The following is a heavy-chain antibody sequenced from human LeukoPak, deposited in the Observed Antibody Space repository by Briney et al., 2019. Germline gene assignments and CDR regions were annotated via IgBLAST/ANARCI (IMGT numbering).Heavy chain of an antibody. V-gene: IGHV3-23*01. CDR1: GFTFSSYA. CDR3: AKDTIAVAGTGH. J-gene: IGHJ4*02. Sequence: GGSLRLSCAASGFTFSSYAVSWVRQASGKGLEWVSGISGGGGSTYYAESVKGRFTISRDNPKNTLYLQMNSLRAEDTAVYYCAKDTIAVAGTGHWGQGTLVTVSS. CDR2: ISGGGGST. D-gene: IGHD6-19*01.